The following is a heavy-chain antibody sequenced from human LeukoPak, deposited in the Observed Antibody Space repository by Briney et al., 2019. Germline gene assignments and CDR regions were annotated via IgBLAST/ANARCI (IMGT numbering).Heavy chain of an antibody. CDR3: ARHLFNYYYYYMDV. Sequence: SETLSLTCTVSGDSITSNHYYWGWIRQPPGRGLEWIGSIDYRGNTYYNAPLKTRVTISIDTSKNQFSLSLSSVTAADTALYYCARHLFNYYYYYMDVWGEGTTVAVSS. CDR1: GDSITSNHYY. CDR2: IDYRGNT. D-gene: IGHD3-3*01. J-gene: IGHJ6*03. V-gene: IGHV4-39*01.